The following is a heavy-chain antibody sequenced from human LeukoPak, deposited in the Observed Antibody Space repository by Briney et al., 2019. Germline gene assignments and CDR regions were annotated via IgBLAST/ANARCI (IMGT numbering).Heavy chain of an antibody. V-gene: IGHV1-8*03. J-gene: IGHJ4*02. D-gene: IGHD3-3*01. CDR3: ARGGYDFWSGYPYYFDY. CDR1: GYTFTSYD. Sequence: ASVKVSCKASGYTFTSYDINWVRQATGQGLEWMGWMNPNSGNTGYAQKFQGRVTITRNTSISTAYMELSSLRSEDTAVYYCARGGYDFWSGYPYYFDYWGQGTLVTVSS. CDR2: MNPNSGNT.